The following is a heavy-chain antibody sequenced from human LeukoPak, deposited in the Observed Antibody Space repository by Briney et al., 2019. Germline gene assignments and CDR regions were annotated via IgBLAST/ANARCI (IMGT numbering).Heavy chain of an antibody. CDR2: IYPGDSDT. Sequence: PGESLKIPCEGSGYSFNSFWIGWVRQMPGKGLEWMGIIYPGDSDTRYGPSFQGQVTISADKSISTAYLQWSSLKASDTAMYYCARAGQYSSSWYQIYWGRGTQVTVSS. V-gene: IGHV5-51*01. D-gene: IGHD6-13*01. J-gene: IGHJ4*02. CDR1: GYSFNSFW. CDR3: ARAGQYSSSWYQIY.